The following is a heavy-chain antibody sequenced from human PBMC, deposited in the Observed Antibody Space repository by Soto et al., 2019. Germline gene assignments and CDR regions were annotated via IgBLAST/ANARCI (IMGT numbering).Heavy chain of an antibody. CDR2: INLFVRRT. CDR3: ARGGVYGTDHYYRGMDV. D-gene: IGHD4-17*01. CDR1: GFTFSACG. Sequence: GGSLRLSSAASGFTFSACGTSWIRQAPDKGLECVSSINLFVRRTYYTDSVKGRFTISKDDSKSTVSLQLNSLRVDDTAIFYCARGGVYGTDHYYRGMDVWGQGRPVTVSS. V-gene: IGHV3-23*01. J-gene: IGHJ6*02.